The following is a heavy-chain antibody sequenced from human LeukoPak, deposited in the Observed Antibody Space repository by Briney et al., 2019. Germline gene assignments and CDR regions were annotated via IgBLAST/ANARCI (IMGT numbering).Heavy chain of an antibody. D-gene: IGHD2-21*01. CDR1: EYTFTDYY. Sequence: ASVKVSCKASEYTFTDYYMHWVLQAPGQGLEWLGRINPNSGDTHYAQKFQGRVTMTRDTSISTAYMELPRLRSDDTAVYYCARGRLLFPGIRTRWIPGDYWGQGTLVTVSS. J-gene: IGHJ4*02. CDR3: ARGRLLFPGIRTRWIPGDY. CDR2: INPNSGDT. V-gene: IGHV1-2*06.